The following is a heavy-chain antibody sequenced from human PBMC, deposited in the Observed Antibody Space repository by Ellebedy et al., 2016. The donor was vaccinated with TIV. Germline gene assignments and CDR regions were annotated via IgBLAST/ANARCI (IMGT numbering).Heavy chain of an antibody. CDR3: AGRSTDFAFDS. CDR1: GFTFSTYP. CDR2: ISANGGTT. Sequence: GESLKISCAASGFTFSTYPMNWVRQAPGKGLEWVSIISANGGTTYYADSVKGRFTISRDNSKNTLFLQMSSLRAEDTAVYFCAGRSTDFAFDSWGQGTLVTVSS. V-gene: IGHV3-23*01. J-gene: IGHJ4*02. D-gene: IGHD3/OR15-3a*01.